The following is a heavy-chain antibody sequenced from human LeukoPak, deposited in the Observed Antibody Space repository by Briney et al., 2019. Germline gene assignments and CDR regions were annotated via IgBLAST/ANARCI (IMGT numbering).Heavy chain of an antibody. J-gene: IGHJ4*02. CDR3: ARDLKRGYSSGRYSWGTGSSNDY. V-gene: IGHV1-2*02. CDR2: INPNSGGT. Sequence: ASVKVSCKASGYSFTGHYMHWVRQAPGQGLEWMGWINPNSGGTNYAQKFQGRVTMTRDTSISTAYMELRSLRSGDTAVYYCARDLKRGYSSGRYSWGTGSSNDYWGQGTLVTVSS. CDR1: GYSFTGHY. D-gene: IGHD6-19*01.